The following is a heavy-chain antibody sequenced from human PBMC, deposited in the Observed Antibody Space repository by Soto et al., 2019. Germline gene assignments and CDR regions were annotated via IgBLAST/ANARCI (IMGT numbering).Heavy chain of an antibody. CDR1: GYTFTTYA. CDR3: ARDPALFRGTYFDY. CDR2: INAGNGNT. V-gene: IGHV1-3*01. D-gene: IGHD2-21*01. J-gene: IGHJ4*02. Sequence: ASVKVSCKASGYTFTTYAMHWVRQAPGQRLEWMGWINAGNGNTRYSQKFQGRVTITRDTSASTAYMELSSLRSEDTAVYYCARDPALFRGTYFDYWGQGTLVTVSS.